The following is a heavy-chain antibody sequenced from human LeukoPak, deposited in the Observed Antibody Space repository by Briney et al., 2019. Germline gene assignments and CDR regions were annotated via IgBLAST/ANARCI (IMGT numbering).Heavy chain of an antibody. CDR2: FDPEDGET. D-gene: IGHD3-10*01. CDR3: AALGMVRGVIKNWFDP. V-gene: IGHV1-24*01. J-gene: IGHJ5*02. CDR1: GYTLTELS. Sequence: GASVKVSCKVSGYTLTELSMHWVRQAPGKGLEWMGGFDPEDGETIYAQKFQGGVTMTEDTSTDTAYMELSSLRSEDTAVYYCAALGMVRGVIKNWFDPWGQGTLVTVSS.